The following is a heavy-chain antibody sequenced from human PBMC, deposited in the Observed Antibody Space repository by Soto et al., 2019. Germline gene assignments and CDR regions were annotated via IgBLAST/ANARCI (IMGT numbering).Heavy chain of an antibody. D-gene: IGHD3-9*01. Sequence: GSLRLSCAASGFTFSSYSMNWVRQAPGKGLEWVSSISSSSSYIYYADSVKGRFTISRDNAKNSLYLQMNSLRAEDTAVYYCARVHYDILTGHYYYGMDVWGQGTTVTVSS. V-gene: IGHV3-21*01. J-gene: IGHJ6*02. CDR2: ISSSSSYI. CDR1: GFTFSSYS. CDR3: ARVHYDILTGHYYYGMDV.